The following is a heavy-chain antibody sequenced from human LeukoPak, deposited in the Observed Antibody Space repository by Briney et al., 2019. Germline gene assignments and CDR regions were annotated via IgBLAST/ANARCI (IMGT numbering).Heavy chain of an antibody. Sequence: PGGSLRLSCAASGFTFSSYGMHWVRQAPGEGLEWVAFIRYDGSNKYYADSVKGRFTISRDNSKNTLYLQMNSLRAEDTAVYYCAKDGYSSSWYFITDFRDAFDIRGQGTMVTVSS. CDR3: AKDGYSSSWYFITDFRDAFDI. D-gene: IGHD6-13*01. CDR1: GFTFSSYG. J-gene: IGHJ3*02. V-gene: IGHV3-30*02. CDR2: IRYDGSNK.